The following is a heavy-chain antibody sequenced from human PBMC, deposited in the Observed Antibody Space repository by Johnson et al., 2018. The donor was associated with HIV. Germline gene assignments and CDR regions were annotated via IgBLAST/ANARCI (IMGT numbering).Heavy chain of an antibody. V-gene: IGHV3-48*03. Sequence: VQLVESGGGVVRPGGSLRLSCAASGFTFDDYGMSWVREVPGKGLEWVSYISSSGSTIYYADSVKGRFTISRDNAKNSLYLQMSSLRAEDTTIYSCARALRWPNAFDIWGQGTLVTVSS. CDR3: ARALRWPNAFDI. CDR1: GFTFDDYG. J-gene: IGHJ3*02. CDR2: ISSSGSTI. D-gene: IGHD4-23*01.